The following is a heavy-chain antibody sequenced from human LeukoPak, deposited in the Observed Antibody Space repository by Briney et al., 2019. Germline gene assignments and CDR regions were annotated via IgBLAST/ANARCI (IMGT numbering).Heavy chain of an antibody. J-gene: IGHJ3*02. D-gene: IGHD6-19*01. Sequence: GASVKVSCKASGYTFTSYGISWVRQAPGQGLEWMGWISAYNGNTNYAQKFQGRVTMTRDTSTRTVYMELSSLRSEDTAVYYCATFPGGSVAGIRGAFDIWGQGTMVTVSS. CDR2: ISAYNGNT. CDR1: GYTFTSYG. CDR3: ATFPGGSVAGIRGAFDI. V-gene: IGHV1-18*01.